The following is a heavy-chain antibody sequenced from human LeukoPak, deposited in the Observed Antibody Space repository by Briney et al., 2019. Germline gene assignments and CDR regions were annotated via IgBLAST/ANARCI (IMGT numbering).Heavy chain of an antibody. Sequence: SVKVSCKASGGTFSSYAISWVRQAPGQGLEWMGRITPILGIANYAQKFQGRVTITADKSTSTAYMELSSLRSEDTAVYYCARGGGDCLDYWGQGTLVTVSS. D-gene: IGHD2-21*01. CDR1: GGTFSSYA. J-gene: IGHJ4*02. V-gene: IGHV1-69*04. CDR2: ITPILGIA. CDR3: ARGGGDCLDY.